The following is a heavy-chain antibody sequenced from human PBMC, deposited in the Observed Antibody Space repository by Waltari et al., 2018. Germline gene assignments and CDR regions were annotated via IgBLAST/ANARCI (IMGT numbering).Heavy chain of an antibody. CDR2: ISWNSGSI. V-gene: IGHV3-9*01. D-gene: IGHD3-10*01. CDR3: SKNGGFGMVRGVKGVYYYYMDV. Sequence: LEWVSGISWNSGSIGYADSVKGRFTISRDNAKNSLYLQMNSLRAEDTALYYCSKNGGFGMVRGVKGVYYYYMDVWGKGTTVTVSS. J-gene: IGHJ6*03.